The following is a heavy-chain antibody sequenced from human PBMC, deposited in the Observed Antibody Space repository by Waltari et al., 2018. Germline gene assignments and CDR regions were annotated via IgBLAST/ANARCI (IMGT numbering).Heavy chain of an antibody. Sequence: EVQLVESGGGLVKPGGSLRLVCAASGFTFSSFTMNWVRQAPGKGLEWVSSISSSSSYIYYADSVKGRFTISRDNAKNSLYLQMNSLRAEDTAVYYCARESIAAAGNDAFDIWGQGTMVTVSS. CDR3: ARESIAAAGNDAFDI. J-gene: IGHJ3*02. CDR2: ISSSSSYI. V-gene: IGHV3-21*01. CDR1: GFTFSSFT. D-gene: IGHD6-13*01.